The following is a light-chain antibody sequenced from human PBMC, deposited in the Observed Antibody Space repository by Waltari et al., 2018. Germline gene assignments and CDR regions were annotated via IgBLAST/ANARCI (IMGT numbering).Light chain of an antibody. CDR2: NGS. Sequence: DIQMTQSPSSVSASVGDKVTITCRASQGISNWLVWYQQKPGKDPQVLIYNGSILKSGAPSRFSGSGSGTDFTLTISSLQPKDFATYYCQQCNSFPYTFGQGTKLEIK. V-gene: IGKV1-12*01. J-gene: IGKJ2*01. CDR1: QGISNW. CDR3: QQCNSFPYT.